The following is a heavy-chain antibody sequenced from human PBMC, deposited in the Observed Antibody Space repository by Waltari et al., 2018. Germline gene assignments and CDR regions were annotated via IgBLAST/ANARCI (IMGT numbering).Heavy chain of an antibody. D-gene: IGHD2-8*01. CDR2: TNPNSGNT. J-gene: IGHJ4*02. CDR3: ARGLYCTNGVCYRGVDY. Sequence: QVQLVQSGAEVKKPGASVKVSCKASGYTFTSYDINWVRQATGQGLEWMGWTNPNSGNTGYAQKFQGRVTMTRNTSISTAYMELSSLRSEDTAVYYCARGLYCTNGVCYRGVDYWGQGTLVTVSS. V-gene: IGHV1-8*01. CDR1: GYTFTSYD.